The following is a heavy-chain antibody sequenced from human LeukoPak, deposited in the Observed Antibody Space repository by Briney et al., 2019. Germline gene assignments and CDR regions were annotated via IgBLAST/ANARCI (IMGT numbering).Heavy chain of an antibody. CDR2: MYNSGST. CDR3: ARGIESYGDYGY. J-gene: IGHJ4*02. CDR1: GGSISGSY. Sequence: SETLSLTCTVSGGSISGSYWSWIRQPPGKGLEWIAYMYNSGSTNYNPSLKSRVTISIDTSKNQFSLKLSSLTAADTAIYYCARGIESYGDYGYWGQGILVIVSS. D-gene: IGHD4-17*01. V-gene: IGHV4-59*01.